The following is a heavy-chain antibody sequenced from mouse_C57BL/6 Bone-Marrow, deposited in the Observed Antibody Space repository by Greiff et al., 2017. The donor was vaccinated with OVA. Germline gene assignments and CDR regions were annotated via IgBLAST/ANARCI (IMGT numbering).Heavy chain of an antibody. V-gene: IGHV5-17*01. D-gene: IGHD2-3*01. CDR1: GFTFSDYG. CDR3: AREGWLLGFAY. CDR2: ISSGSSTI. Sequence: EVKLVESGGGLVKPGGSLKLSCAASGFTFSDYGMHWVRQAPEKGLEWVAYISSGSSTIYYADTVKGRFTISRDNAKITLFLQMTSLRSEDTAMYYCAREGWLLGFAYWGQGTRVTVSA. J-gene: IGHJ3*01.